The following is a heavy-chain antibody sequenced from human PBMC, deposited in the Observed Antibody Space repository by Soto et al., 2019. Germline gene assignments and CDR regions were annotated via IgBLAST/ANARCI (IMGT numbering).Heavy chain of an antibody. CDR2: INHSGST. Sequence: SETLSLTCAVYCCSFLGYYWSWIRQPPGTGLEWIGEINHSGSTNYNPTLKSRVTISVDTSKNQFSLKLSSVTAADTAVFYCTRGLGGGFYIGGLGMDPWCQGSKVTVCS. CDR3: TRGLGGGFYIGGLGMDP. V-gene: IGHV4-34*01. D-gene: IGHD3-3*01. CDR1: CCSFLGYY. J-gene: IGHJ6*02.